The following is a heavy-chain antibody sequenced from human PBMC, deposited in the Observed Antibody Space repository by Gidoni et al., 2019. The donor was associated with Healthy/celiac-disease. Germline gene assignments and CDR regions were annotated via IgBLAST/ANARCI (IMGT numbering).Heavy chain of an antibody. CDR2: IYYSGST. D-gene: IGHD4-17*01. Sequence: QLQLQESGPGLVKPSETLCLTCTVSGGSISSSSYYWGWIRQPPGKGLEWIGSIYYSGSTYYNPSLKRRVTISVDTSKNQFYLKLSSVTAADTAVYYCASTTYPTTVTMWAFDIWGQGTMVTVSS. CDR1: GGSISSSSYY. V-gene: IGHV4-39*01. CDR3: ASTTYPTTVTMWAFDI. J-gene: IGHJ3*02.